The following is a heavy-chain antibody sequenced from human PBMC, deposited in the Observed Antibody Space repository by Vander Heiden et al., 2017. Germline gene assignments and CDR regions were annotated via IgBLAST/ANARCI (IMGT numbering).Heavy chain of an antibody. D-gene: IGHD3-10*01. CDR1: GFTSRRGA. J-gene: IGHJ3*02. V-gene: IGHV3-23*01. CDR2: ISGSGGST. CDR3: AKEGYGSWSYYTVDAFDI. Sequence: VQLLESGGGLVQPGGSLRLACAASGFTSRRGAMGWVSQAPGKGLEWVSAISGSGGSTYYADSVKGRFTIARDNSKNTLYLQMNSLRAEDTAVYYCAKEGYGSWSYYTVDAFDIWGQGTMVTVSS.